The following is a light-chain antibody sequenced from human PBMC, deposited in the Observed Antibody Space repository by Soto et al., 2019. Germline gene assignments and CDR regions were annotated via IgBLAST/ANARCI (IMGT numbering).Light chain of an antibody. CDR3: MQRIQLPET. Sequence: DIVMTQTPLSLSVSPGQPASISCKSSQSLLRSDGKSSLYWYLQKPGQSPQLLIYGASTRLSGVPDRFSGSGSGTDFTLKISRVEAEDVGVYYCMQRIQLPETFGQGTKREIK. CDR1: QSLLRSDGKSS. V-gene: IGKV2D-29*02. CDR2: GAS. J-gene: IGKJ2*01.